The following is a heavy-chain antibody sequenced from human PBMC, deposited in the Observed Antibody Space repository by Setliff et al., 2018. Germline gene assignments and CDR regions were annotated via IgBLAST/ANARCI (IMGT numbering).Heavy chain of an antibody. Sequence: PSETLSLTCTVSDGSISNAYWSWIRQSPGKGLEWIGYIYDTGSTNSDPSLKGRVTMSVDTSKNQVSLKMTSVTAADTAVYYCARHGPTRTDSWFDSFDVWGQGTKVTVSS. J-gene: IGHJ3*01. D-gene: IGHD3-10*01. CDR3: ARHGPTRTDSWFDSFDV. CDR1: DGSISNAY. V-gene: IGHV4-59*08. CDR2: IYDTGST.